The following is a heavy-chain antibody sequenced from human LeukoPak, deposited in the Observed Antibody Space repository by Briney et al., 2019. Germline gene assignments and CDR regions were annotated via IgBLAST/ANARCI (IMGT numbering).Heavy chain of an antibody. CDR2: ISRSGTII. Sequence: GGSLRLSCAASGFTFSGYEMNWVRQAPGKGLAWVSYISRSGTIISYADSVRGRLTISRDNAKNSLYLQMNSLRAEDTAVYYCARERDDYYFDYWGQGTLVTVSS. CDR3: ARERDDYYFDY. D-gene: IGHD3-3*01. J-gene: IGHJ4*02. V-gene: IGHV3-48*03. CDR1: GFTFSGYE.